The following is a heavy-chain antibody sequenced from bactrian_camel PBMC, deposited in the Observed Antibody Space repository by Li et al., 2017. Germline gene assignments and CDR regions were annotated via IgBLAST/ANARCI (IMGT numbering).Heavy chain of an antibody. CDR3: LSSLGSDEGY. CDR2: IDSDGNT. Sequence: HVQLVESGGGSVQAGGSLRLSCVVSGYTESRYCIGWFRGREPVAVIDSDGNTTYADFVQGRFTISEDKAKNTLYLQLNSLQTEDTAMYYCLSSLGSDEGYWGQGTQVTVS. D-gene: IGHD5*01. J-gene: IGHJ4*01. CDR1: GYTESRYC. V-gene: IGHV3S9*01.